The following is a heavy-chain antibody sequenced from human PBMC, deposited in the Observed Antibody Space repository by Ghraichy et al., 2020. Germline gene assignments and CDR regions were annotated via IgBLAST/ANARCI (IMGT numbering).Heavy chain of an antibody. V-gene: IGHV3-11*06. Sequence: GGSLRLSCAASGFTFSDYYMSWIRQAPGKGLEWVSYSSSSSSYTNYADSVKGRFTISRDNAKNSLYLQMNSLRAEDTAVYYCARGRGPPNYYFDYWGQGTLVTVSS. J-gene: IGHJ4*02. CDR1: GFTFSDYY. D-gene: IGHD3-10*01. CDR2: SSSSSSYT. CDR3: ARGRGPPNYYFDY.